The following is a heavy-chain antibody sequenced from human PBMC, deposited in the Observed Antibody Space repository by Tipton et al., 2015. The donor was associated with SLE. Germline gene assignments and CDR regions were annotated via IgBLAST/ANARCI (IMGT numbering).Heavy chain of an antibody. CDR3: AREKQAAGTIDY. Sequence: QVQLVQSGAEVKKPGASVKVSCKASGYTFTSYDINWVRQATGQGLEWMGRMNPNSGNTGYAQKFQGRVTITRNTSITAAYMELSSLRSEDTAVYYCAREKQAAGTIDYWGQGTLVTVSS. D-gene: IGHD6-13*01. V-gene: IGHV1-8*03. J-gene: IGHJ4*02. CDR2: MNPNSGNT. CDR1: GYTFTSYD.